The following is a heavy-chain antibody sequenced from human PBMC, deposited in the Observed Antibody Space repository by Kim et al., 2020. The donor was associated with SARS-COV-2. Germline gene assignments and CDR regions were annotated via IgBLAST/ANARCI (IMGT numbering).Heavy chain of an antibody. Sequence: SETLSLTCTVSGGSISSGGYYWSWIRQHPGKGLEWIGYIYYSGSTYYNPSLKSRVTISVDTSKNQFSLKLSSVTAADTAVYYCARLNPMVRGVLGGPDYWGQGTLVTVSS. J-gene: IGHJ4*02. CDR2: IYYSGST. V-gene: IGHV4-31*03. CDR1: GGSISSGGYY. CDR3: ARLNPMVRGVLGGPDY. D-gene: IGHD3-10*01.